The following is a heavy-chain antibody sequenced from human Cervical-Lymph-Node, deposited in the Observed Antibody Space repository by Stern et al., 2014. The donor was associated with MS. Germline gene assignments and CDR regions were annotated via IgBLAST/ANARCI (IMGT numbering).Heavy chain of an antibody. D-gene: IGHD3-3*01. J-gene: IGHJ6*02. CDR3: AKDPPLGVLLEGGYKYFDVDV. CDR2: IIPTFNTA. CDR1: GGSLTSLS. V-gene: IGHV1-69*06. Sequence: VQLVESGAEVGTPGSSVKVSCTASGGSLTSLSISWVRQAPGQGLEWMGGIIPTFNTAAYAQKFQDRVTITADKSMNAVYMELSSLGPEDTAMYYCAKDPPLGVLLEGGYKYFDVDVWGQGTTVIVSS.